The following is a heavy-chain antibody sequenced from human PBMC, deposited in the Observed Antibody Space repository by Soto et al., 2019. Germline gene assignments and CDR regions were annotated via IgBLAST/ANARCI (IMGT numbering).Heavy chain of an antibody. D-gene: IGHD6-19*01. J-gene: IGHJ4*02. V-gene: IGHV4-39*07. CDR1: GGSISSTSYN. CDR3: AKATTNGGWFNPFDS. Sequence: SETLSLTCTVSGGSISSTSYNWGWIRQPPGKGLEWIGTLDYSGTAHYNPSLKSRINISADPSKNQVSLTLTSVTADDTAVYYCAKATTNGGWFNPFDSWGQGALVTVSS. CDR2: LDYSGTA.